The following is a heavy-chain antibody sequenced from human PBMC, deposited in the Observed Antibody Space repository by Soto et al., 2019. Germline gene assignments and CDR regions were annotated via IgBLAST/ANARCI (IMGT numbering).Heavy chain of an antibody. Sequence: EVQLVESGGGLVKPGGSLRLSCAASGFTFTNAWMTWVRQAPGKGLEWVGRIRSKTDGGTADFAAPVKGRFTISRDESKNTLYLEMSSLKTEDTALYHCGTLRYCSGTSPFSVLDSWGQGTLVTVSS. J-gene: IGHJ4*02. D-gene: IGHD2-2*01. CDR2: IRSKTDGGTA. CDR3: GTLRYCSGTSPFSVLDS. CDR1: GFTFTNAW. V-gene: IGHV3-15*01.